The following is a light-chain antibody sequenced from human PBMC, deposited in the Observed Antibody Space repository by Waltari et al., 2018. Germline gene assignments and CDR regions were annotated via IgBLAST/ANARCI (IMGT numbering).Light chain of an antibody. CDR2: GKD. Sequence: SSEPTQDPAVSVALGQTVRFTCQGDSLRSSYASWYQLKPGQAPVLVIYGKDKRPSGIPDRISGYSSGTTSSLTITGAQAEDEADYYCSSRNGRANQVVFAGGTKVTVL. CDR1: SLRSSY. V-gene: IGLV3-19*01. CDR3: SSRNGRANQVV. J-gene: IGLJ3*02.